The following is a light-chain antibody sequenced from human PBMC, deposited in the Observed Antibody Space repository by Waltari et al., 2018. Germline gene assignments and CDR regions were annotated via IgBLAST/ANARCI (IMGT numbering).Light chain of an antibody. CDR1: QSVRSF. CDR3: QKYGTLPAT. CDR2: EAT. J-gene: IGKJ1*01. Sequence: EIVFTQSPGTLSLPPGERATLSCPASQSVRSFLAWYQQKLGQAPRLLIYEATSRATGIPDRFSGSGFGTDFSLIISSLEPEDLAVYYCQKYGTLPATFGQGTKVEIK. V-gene: IGKV3-20*01.